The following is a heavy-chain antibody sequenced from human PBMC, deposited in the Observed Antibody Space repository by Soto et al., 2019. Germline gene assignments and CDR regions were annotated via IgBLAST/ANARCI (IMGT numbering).Heavy chain of an antibody. Sequence: QVQLVESGGGVVQPGRSLRLSCAASGFTFSSYGMHWVRQAPGKGLEWVAVISYDGSNKYYADSVKGRFTISRDNSKNTLYLQMNSLRAEDTAVYYCAKGQTSASYRTLGWFDPWGQGTLVTVSS. J-gene: IGHJ5*02. CDR2: ISYDGSNK. D-gene: IGHD1-26*01. CDR3: AKGQTSASYRTLGWFDP. CDR1: GFTFSSYG. V-gene: IGHV3-30*18.